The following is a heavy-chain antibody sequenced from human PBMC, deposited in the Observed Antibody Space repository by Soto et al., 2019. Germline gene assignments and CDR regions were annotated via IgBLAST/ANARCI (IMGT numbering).Heavy chain of an antibody. Sequence: ASVNVSCKASGYTFTGYYMHWVRQAPGQGLEWMGWINPNSGGTNYAQKFQGWVTMTRDTSISTAYMELSRLRSDDTAVYYCARDIGAVAGKGWFDPWGQGTLVTVSS. V-gene: IGHV1-2*04. D-gene: IGHD6-19*01. CDR1: GYTFTGYY. J-gene: IGHJ5*02. CDR3: ARDIGAVAGKGWFDP. CDR2: INPNSGGT.